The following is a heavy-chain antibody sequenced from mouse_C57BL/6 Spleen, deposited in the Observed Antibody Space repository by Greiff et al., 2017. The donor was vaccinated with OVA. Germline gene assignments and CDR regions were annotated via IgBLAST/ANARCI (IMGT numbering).Heavy chain of an antibody. CDR2: IYPGDGDT. Sequence: QVQLKESGAELVKPGASVKISCKASGYAFSSYWMNWVKQRPGKGLEWIGQIYPGDGDTNYNGKFKGKATLTADKSSSTAYMQLSSLTSEDSAVYFCAIGPYYGSSYNFDYWGQGTTLTVSS. D-gene: IGHD1-1*01. J-gene: IGHJ2*01. CDR3: AIGPYYGSSYNFDY. CDR1: GYAFSSYW. V-gene: IGHV1-80*01.